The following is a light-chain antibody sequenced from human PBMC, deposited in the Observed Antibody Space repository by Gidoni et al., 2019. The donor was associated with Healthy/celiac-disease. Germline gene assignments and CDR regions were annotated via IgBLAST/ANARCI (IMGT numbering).Light chain of an antibody. CDR3: QQYNNWPLYT. J-gene: IGKJ2*01. CDR2: GAS. CDR1: QSVSSN. V-gene: IGKV3-15*01. Sequence: EIVMTQSPATLSVSPGERATLSCRASQSVSSNLAWYQQKHGQAPRLLIYGASTRATGIPARFSGSGSGTEFTLPISSLQSEDFAVYYCQQYNNWPLYTFGQGTKLEIK.